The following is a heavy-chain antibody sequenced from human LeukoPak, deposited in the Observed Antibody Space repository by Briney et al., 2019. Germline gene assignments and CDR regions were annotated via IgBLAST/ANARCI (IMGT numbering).Heavy chain of an antibody. CDR3: ASYHSNPNDAFDI. Sequence: PSETLYLTCTVSGGSISSGDYYWSWIRQPPGKGLEWIGYIYYSGSTYYNPSLKSRVTISVDTSKNQFSLKLSSVTAADTAVYYCASYHSNPNDAFDIWGQGTMVTVSS. D-gene: IGHD4-11*01. J-gene: IGHJ3*02. CDR1: GGSISSGDYY. CDR2: IYYSGST. V-gene: IGHV4-30-4*08.